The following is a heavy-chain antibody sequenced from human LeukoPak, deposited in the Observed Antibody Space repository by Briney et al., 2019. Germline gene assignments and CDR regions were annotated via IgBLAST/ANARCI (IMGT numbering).Heavy chain of an antibody. Sequence: GGSLRLSCAASGFTFSSYGMHWVRQAPGKGLEWVAFIRYDGSNKYYADSVKGRFTISRDNSKNTLYLQMNSLRAEDTAVYYCAKDGKLLWFGELLSHYFDYWGQGTLVTVSS. CDR1: GFTFSSYG. V-gene: IGHV3-30*02. D-gene: IGHD3-10*01. CDR3: AKDGKLLWFGELLSHYFDY. J-gene: IGHJ4*02. CDR2: IRYDGSNK.